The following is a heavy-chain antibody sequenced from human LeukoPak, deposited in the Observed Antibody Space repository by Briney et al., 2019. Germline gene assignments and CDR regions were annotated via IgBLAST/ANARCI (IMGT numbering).Heavy chain of an antibody. V-gene: IGHV3-11*01. J-gene: IGHJ6*03. CDR2: ISSSGSTI. D-gene: IGHD3-10*01. Sequence: PGGSLRLSCAASGFTFSDYYMSWIRQAPGKGLEWVSYISSSGSTIYYADSVKGRFTISRDNAKNSLYLQMNSLRAEDTAVYYCARAYQDYYGSGSPSYYMDVWGKGTTVTVSS. CDR3: ARAYQDYYGSGSPSYYMDV. CDR1: GFTFSDYY.